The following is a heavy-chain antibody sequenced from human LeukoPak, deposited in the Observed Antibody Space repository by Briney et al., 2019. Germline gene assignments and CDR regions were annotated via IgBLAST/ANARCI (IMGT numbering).Heavy chain of an antibody. CDR1: GYTFTSYG. CDR3: ARDRLNYDILTGYAWDPDH. J-gene: IGHJ4*02. V-gene: IGHV1-18*01. CDR2: ISAYNGNT. Sequence: GASVKVSCKASGYTFTSYGISWVRQAPGQGLEWMGWISAYNGNTNYAQKLQGRVTMTTDTSTSTAYMELRSLRSDDTAVYYCARDRLNYDILTGYAWDPDHWGQGTLVTVSS. D-gene: IGHD3-9*01.